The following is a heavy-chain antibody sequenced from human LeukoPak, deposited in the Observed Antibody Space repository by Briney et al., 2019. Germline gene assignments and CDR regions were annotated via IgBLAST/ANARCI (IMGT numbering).Heavy chain of an antibody. J-gene: IGHJ4*02. Sequence: SETLSLTCTVSGGSISSGDYYWSGIRQPPGKGLEWIGYIYYSGSTYYNPSLKSRVTISVDTSKNQFSLKLSSVTAADTAVYYCASFWVGYCSSTSCFRPDYWGQGTLVTVSS. CDR1: GGSISSGDYY. CDR3: ASFWVGYCSSTSCFRPDY. V-gene: IGHV4-30-4*01. CDR2: IYYSGST. D-gene: IGHD2-2*01.